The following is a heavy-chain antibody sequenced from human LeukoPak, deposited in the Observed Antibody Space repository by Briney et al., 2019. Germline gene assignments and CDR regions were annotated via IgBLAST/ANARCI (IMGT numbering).Heavy chain of an antibody. CDR1: GYTFTRYG. CDR2: ISAYNGNT. Sequence: ASVKVSCKASGYTFTRYGISWVRQAPGQGLEWMGWISAYNGNTNYAQKLQGRVTMTTDTSTSTAYMELRSLRSDDTAVYYCARDQSVRLLQTSSTYFKHVFAIWGQGSMVTVSS. D-gene: IGHD6-13*01. J-gene: IGHJ3*02. V-gene: IGHV1-18*01. CDR3: ARDQSVRLLQTSSTYFKHVFAI.